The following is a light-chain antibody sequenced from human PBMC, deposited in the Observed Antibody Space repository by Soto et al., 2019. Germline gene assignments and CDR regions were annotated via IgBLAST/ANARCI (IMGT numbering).Light chain of an antibody. J-gene: IGLJ2*01. CDR3: QSYDSSLRAVV. CDR2: GNK. V-gene: IGLV1-40*01. CDR1: SSNIGADFD. Sequence: QPVLTQPPSVSGAPGQRVTISCTGSSSNIGADFDVHWYHHLPGTAPKLLNYGNKIRPPGVPDRFAGSKSGTSTYLAITGLQADDEGDYYCQSYDSSLRAVVFGGGTKVTVL.